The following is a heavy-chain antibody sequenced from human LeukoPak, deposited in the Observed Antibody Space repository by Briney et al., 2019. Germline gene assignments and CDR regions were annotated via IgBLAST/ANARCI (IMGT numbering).Heavy chain of an antibody. CDR2: ISGSGGGT. CDR1: GFTFSSYA. Sequence: AGGSLRLSCAASGFTFSSYAMSWVRQAPGKGLEWVSAISGSGGGTYYADSVKGRFTISRDNSKNTLYLQMNSLRAEDTAVYYCARIYGSGSYYGSYYFDYWGQGTLVTVSS. V-gene: IGHV3-23*01. J-gene: IGHJ4*02. D-gene: IGHD3-10*01. CDR3: ARIYGSGSYYGSYYFDY.